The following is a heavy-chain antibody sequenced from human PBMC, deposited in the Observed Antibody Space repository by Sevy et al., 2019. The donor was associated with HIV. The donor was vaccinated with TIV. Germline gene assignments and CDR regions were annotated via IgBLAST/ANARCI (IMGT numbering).Heavy chain of an antibody. CDR1: GFTFSDYY. Sequence: GGSLRLSCAASGFTFSDYYMSWIRQAPGKGLEWVSYISSSSSYTNYADSVKDRFTISRDNAKNSLYLQMNSLRAEDTAVYYCAREWVATIPYYYGMDVWGQGTTVTVSS. CDR2: ISSSSSYT. CDR3: AREWVATIPYYYGMDV. D-gene: IGHD5-12*01. J-gene: IGHJ6*02. V-gene: IGHV3-11*06.